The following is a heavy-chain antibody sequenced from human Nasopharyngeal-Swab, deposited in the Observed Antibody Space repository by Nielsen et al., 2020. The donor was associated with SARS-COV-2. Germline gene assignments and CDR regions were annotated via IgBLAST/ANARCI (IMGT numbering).Heavy chain of an antibody. CDR3: ARGSYCSSTSCCPGWFDP. J-gene: IGHJ5*02. V-gene: IGHV3-48*03. D-gene: IGHD2-2*01. Sequence: GESLKISCSASGLTFSTHDMSWVRQGPGKGLEWVSYISSSGSTIYYADSVKGRFTISRDNAKNSLYLQMNSLRAEDTAVYYCARGSYCSSTSCCPGWFDPWGQGTLVTVSS. CDR2: ISSSGSTI. CDR1: GLTFSTHD.